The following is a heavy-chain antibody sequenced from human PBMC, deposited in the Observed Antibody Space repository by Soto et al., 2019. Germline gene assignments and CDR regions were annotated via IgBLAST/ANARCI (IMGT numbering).Heavy chain of an antibody. CDR3: STESSGSSPLHFDF. D-gene: IGHD3-22*01. J-gene: IGHJ4*02. CDR1: GGSVSSGDHY. V-gene: IGHV4-30-4*01. Sequence: LLEESGPGLVKPSQTLSLTCTVSGGSVSSGDHYWSWNRQPPGKGLEWIGYVYSSGSTYYNPSLGSRVTISIDTSKNQFSLKLISVTASDAAVYFCSTESSGSSPLHFDFWGQGALVSVSS. CDR2: VYSSGST.